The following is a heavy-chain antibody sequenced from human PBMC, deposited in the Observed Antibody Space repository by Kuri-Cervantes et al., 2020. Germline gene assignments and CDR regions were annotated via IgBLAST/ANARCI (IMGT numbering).Heavy chain of an antibody. CDR1: GDSVSSGSYY. J-gene: IGHJ4*02. D-gene: IGHD3-10*01. Sequence: GSLRLSCTVSGDSVSSGSYYWSWIRQPPGKGLEWIGYIYYSGNTNYNPSLKSRVTISVDTSKNQFSLNLSSVTAADTAVYYCARPIYYGSGSYAFWSQGTLVTVSS. CDR2: IYYSGNT. CDR3: ARPIYYGSGSYAF. V-gene: IGHV4-61*01.